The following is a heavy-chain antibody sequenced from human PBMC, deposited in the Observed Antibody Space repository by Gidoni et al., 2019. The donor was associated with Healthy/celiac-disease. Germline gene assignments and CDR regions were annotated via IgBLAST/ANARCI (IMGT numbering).Heavy chain of an antibody. V-gene: IGHV1-2*02. J-gene: IGHJ5*02. CDR2: NNPNSGGT. CDR1: GYTFTGYY. CDR3: ARDQAIVGATPNWFDP. D-gene: IGHD1-26*01. Sequence: QVQLVQSGAEVKKPGASVKVSCKASGYTFTGYYMHWVRQAPGKGLEWMGWNNPNSGGTNYAQKFQGRVTMTRDTSISTAYMELSRLRSDDTAVYYCARDQAIVGATPNWFDPWGQGTLVTVSS.